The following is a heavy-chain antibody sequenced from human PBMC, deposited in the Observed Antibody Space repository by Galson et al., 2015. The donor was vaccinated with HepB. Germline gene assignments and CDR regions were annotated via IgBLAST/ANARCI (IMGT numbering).Heavy chain of an antibody. CDR2: INPSGGST. V-gene: IGHV1-46*01. CDR3: ARVWEGFIAAAGMHYFDY. D-gene: IGHD6-13*01. J-gene: IGHJ4*02. Sequence: SVKVSCKASGYTFTSYYMHWVRQAPGQGLEWMGIINPSGGSTSYAQKFQGRVTMTTDTSTSTAYMELRSLRSDDTAVYYCARVWEGFIAAAGMHYFDYWGQGTLVTVSS. CDR1: GYTFTSYY.